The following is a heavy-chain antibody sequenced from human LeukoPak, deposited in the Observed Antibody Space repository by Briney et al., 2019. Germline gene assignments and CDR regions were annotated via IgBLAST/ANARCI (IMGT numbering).Heavy chain of an antibody. CDR2: ISSSSSYI. J-gene: IGHJ4*02. CDR1: GFTFSSYS. V-gene: IGHV3-21*01. CDR3: ARSPIFGVAKWFDY. D-gene: IGHD3-3*01. Sequence: GGSLRLSCAASGFTFSSYSMNWVRQAPGKGLEWVSSISSSSSYIYYADSVKGRFTISRDNAKNSLYLQMNSLRAEDTAVYYCARSPIFGVAKWFDYWGQGTLVTVSS.